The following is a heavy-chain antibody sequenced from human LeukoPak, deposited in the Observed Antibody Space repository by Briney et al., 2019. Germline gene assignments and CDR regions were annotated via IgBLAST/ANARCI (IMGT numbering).Heavy chain of an antibody. CDR2: ISAYNGNT. CDR1: GYTFTSYG. CDR3: ARDWGYSSSSEVGDY. Sequence: ASVKVSCKASGYTFTSYGITWVRQAPGQGLEWMGWISAYNGNTNYAQKLQGRVTMTTDTSTSTAYMELRSLRSDDTAIYYCARDWGYSSSSEVGDYWGQGTLDTVSS. J-gene: IGHJ4*02. V-gene: IGHV1-18*01. D-gene: IGHD6-6*01.